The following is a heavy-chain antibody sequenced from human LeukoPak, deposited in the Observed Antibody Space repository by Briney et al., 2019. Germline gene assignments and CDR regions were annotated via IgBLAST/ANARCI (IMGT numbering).Heavy chain of an antibody. CDR1: GYTFTSYG. CDR2: IIPIFGTA. CDR3: ARGEDSGYDWDY. V-gene: IGHV1-69*05. Sequence: GASVKVSCKASGYTFTSYGISWVRQAPGQGLEWMGGIIPIFGTANYAQKFQGRVTITTDESTSTAYMELSSLRSEDTAVYYCARGEDSGYDWDYWGQGTLVTVSS. D-gene: IGHD5-12*01. J-gene: IGHJ4*02.